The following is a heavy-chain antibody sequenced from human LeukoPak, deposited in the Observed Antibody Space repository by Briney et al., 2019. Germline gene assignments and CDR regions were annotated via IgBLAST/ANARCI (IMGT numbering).Heavy chain of an antibody. J-gene: IGHJ4*02. Sequence: GGSLRRSCAASGFTFSNYWMRWVRQAPGKGLEWVANIKKDGSEKDYVNSVKGRFTISRDDAKNSLYLQMNSLRAEDTAIYYCAREDDWNYEDYWGQGTLVTVSS. V-gene: IGHV3-7*01. CDR3: AREDDWNYEDY. CDR1: GFTFSNYW. CDR2: IKKDGSEK. D-gene: IGHD1-7*01.